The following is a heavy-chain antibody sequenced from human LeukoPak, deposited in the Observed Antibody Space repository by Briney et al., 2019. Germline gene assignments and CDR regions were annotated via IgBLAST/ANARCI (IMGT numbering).Heavy chain of an antibody. CDR2: IRYDGGNK. Sequence: GGSLRLSCAASGFTFSSYAMSWVRQAPGKGLEWVAFIRYDGGNKYYADSVKGRFTISRDNSKNTLYLQMNSLRAEDTAVYYCAKGYGREASYYYYYMDVWGKGTTVTISS. D-gene: IGHD1-26*01. CDR1: GFTFSSYA. V-gene: IGHV3-30*02. J-gene: IGHJ6*03. CDR3: AKGYGREASYYYYYMDV.